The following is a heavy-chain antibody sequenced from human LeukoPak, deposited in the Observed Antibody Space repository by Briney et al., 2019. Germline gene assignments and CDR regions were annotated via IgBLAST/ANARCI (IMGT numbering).Heavy chain of an antibody. D-gene: IGHD3-16*01. CDR1: GGSISSYY. Sequence: SETLSLTCTVSGGSISSYYWSCIRQPAGKGLEWIGRISTSGSTNYNPSLKSRVSMSVDTSKNQFSLKLSSVTAADTAVYYCARGGYGYGMDVWGQGTTVTVSS. CDR2: ISTSGST. J-gene: IGHJ6*02. V-gene: IGHV4-4*07. CDR3: ARGGYGYGMDV.